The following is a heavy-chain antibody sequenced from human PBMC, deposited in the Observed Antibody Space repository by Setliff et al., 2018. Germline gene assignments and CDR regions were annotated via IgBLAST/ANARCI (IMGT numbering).Heavy chain of an antibody. CDR3: ARGGTYRYFDY. J-gene: IGHJ4*02. CDR2: VYYSGAA. CDR1: GASVSSHY. Sequence: LSLTCNVSGASVSSHYWDWIRQPPGKGLEFIGYVYYSGAAKYDPSLKSRVTMSVDTSKTQFSLKLNSMTTADTAVYYCARGGTYRYFDYWGQGTLVNVSS. V-gene: IGHV4-59*02.